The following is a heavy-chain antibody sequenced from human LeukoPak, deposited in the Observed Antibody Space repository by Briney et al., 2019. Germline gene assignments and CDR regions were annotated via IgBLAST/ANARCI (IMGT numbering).Heavy chain of an antibody. Sequence: PGGSLRLSCVVSGFSFSDNVFHWVRQAPGKGLEWVTYLSYDGVNAFYADSVKGRFTISRDTAGGTVSLQMDNLGVEDTAVYYCARGGRRDGTVSTYYFYAMDVWGQGTAVTVSS. J-gene: IGHJ6*02. D-gene: IGHD3-10*01. V-gene: IGHV3-30*04. CDR2: LSYDGVNA. CDR1: GFSFSDNV. CDR3: ARGGRRDGTVSTYYFYAMDV.